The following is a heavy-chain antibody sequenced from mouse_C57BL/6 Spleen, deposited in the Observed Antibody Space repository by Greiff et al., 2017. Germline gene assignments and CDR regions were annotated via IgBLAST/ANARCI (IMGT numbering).Heavy chain of an antibody. D-gene: IGHD2-12*01. V-gene: IGHV1-52*01. CDR2: IDPSDSET. Sequence: QVQLQQSGAELVRPGSSVKLSCKASGYTFTSYWMHWVKQRPIQGLEWIGNIDPSDSETHYNQKFKDKATLTVDKSSSTAYMQLSSLTSEDSAVYYCARKEGYYSYAMDYWGQGTSVTVSS. CDR3: ARKEGYYSYAMDY. CDR1: GYTFTSYW. J-gene: IGHJ4*01.